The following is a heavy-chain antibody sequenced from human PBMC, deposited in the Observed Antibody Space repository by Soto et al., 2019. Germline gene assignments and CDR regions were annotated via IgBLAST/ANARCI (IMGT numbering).Heavy chain of an antibody. CDR2: ISYTGSA. CDR1: GGSINYSY. D-gene: IGHD4-17*01. Sequence: LSLTCTVSGGSINYSYWTWIRQPPGQGLEWIGYISYTGSANYNASLKSRLTISVDTSKNQFSLKLSSVTAADTALYYCARVNYGDYYYGMDVWGQGTTVTVSS. CDR3: ARVNYGDYYYGMDV. J-gene: IGHJ6*02. V-gene: IGHV4-59*01.